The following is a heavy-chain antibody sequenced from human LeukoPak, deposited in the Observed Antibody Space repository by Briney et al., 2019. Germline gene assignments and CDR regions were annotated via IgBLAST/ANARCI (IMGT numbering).Heavy chain of an antibody. CDR2: IYYSGST. CDR1: GGSISSSSYY. D-gene: IGHD3-10*01. V-gene: IGHV4-39*01. Sequence: PSETLSLTCTVSGGSISSSSYYWGWIRQPPGKGLEGMGSIYYSGSTYYNPSLKSRGTISVDTSKNQFSLKLSSVTAADTAVYYCARLTMVRGLKYWGQGTLVTVSS. CDR3: ARLTMVRGLKY. J-gene: IGHJ4*02.